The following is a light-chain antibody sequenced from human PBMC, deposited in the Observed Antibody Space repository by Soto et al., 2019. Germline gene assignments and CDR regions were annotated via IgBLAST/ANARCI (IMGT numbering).Light chain of an antibody. CDR2: EVS. V-gene: IGLV2-14*01. CDR1: SSDVGGYNY. CDR3: SSYTSSSPF. J-gene: IGLJ1*01. Sequence: QSVLTDPASFSCSPGHSITISCTGTSSDVGGYNYVSWYQQHPGKAPKLMIYEVSNRPSGVSSRFSGSKSGNTASLTISGLQAEDEADYYCSSYTSSSPFFGTGNKVTVL.